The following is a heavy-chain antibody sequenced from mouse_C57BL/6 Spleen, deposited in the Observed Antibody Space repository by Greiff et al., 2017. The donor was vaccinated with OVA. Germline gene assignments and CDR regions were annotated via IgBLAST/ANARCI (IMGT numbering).Heavy chain of an antibody. CDR2: IYPGRGST. CDR3: AGYYDGSSLYYAMDY. J-gene: IGHJ4*01. CDR1: GYTFTSYW. Sequence: QVQLQQPGAELVKPGASVKMSCKASGYTFTSYWITWVKQRPGQGLEWIGDIYPGRGSTNYNEKFKSKATLTVDTSSSTAYMQISSMTSEDSAVYYCAGYYDGSSLYYAMDYWGQGTSVTVSS. V-gene: IGHV1-55*01. D-gene: IGHD1-1*01.